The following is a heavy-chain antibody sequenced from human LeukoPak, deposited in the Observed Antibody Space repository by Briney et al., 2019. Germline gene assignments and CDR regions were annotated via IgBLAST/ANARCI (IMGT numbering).Heavy chain of an antibody. CDR3: ARDTGGYEGNFDY. J-gene: IGHJ4*02. D-gene: IGHD5-12*01. Sequence: SETLSLTCTVSGGSISSSSYYWGWIRQPPGKGLEWIGTMYYSGSTYYKPSLKSRVTISVDTSKNQFSLKLSSVTAADTAVYYCARDTGGYEGNFDYWGQGTLVTVSS. CDR1: GGSISSSSYY. CDR2: MYYSGST. V-gene: IGHV4-39*07.